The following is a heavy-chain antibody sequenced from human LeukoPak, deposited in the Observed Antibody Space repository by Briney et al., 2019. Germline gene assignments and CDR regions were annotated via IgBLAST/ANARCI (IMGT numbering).Heavy chain of an antibody. CDR3: AREDIAAAGNAFDI. CDR2: IYYSGST. Sequence: NPSETLSLTCTVSGGSISSYYWSWIRQPPGKGLEWIGYIYYSGSTNYNPSLKSRVTISVDTSKNQFSLKLSSVTAADTAAYYCAREDIAAAGNAFDIWGQGTMVTVSS. J-gene: IGHJ3*02. D-gene: IGHD6-13*01. CDR1: GGSISSYY. V-gene: IGHV4-59*01.